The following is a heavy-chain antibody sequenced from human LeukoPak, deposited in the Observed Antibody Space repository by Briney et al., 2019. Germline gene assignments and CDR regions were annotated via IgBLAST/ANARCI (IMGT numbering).Heavy chain of an antibody. D-gene: IGHD5-24*01. CDR2: IKSKTDGGTT. Sequence: GGSLRLSCAASGFTFSNAWMSWVRQAPGKGLEWVGRIKSKTDGGTTDYAAPVKGRFTISRDDSKNTLYLQMNSLRAEDTAVYYCARDRVRWLQLGHDAFDIWGQGTMVTVSS. CDR1: GFTFSNAW. J-gene: IGHJ3*02. CDR3: ARDRVRWLQLGHDAFDI. V-gene: IGHV3-15*01.